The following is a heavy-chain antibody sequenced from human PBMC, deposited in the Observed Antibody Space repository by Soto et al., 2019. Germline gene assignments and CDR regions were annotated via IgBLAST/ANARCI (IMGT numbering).Heavy chain of an antibody. D-gene: IGHD3-22*01. V-gene: IGHV1-69*13. CDR3: AGSYNYDSSGYYYTNGMDV. CDR1: GGTFISYA. Sequence: GASVKVSCKPSGGTFISYAVNWVRQAPGQGLEWMGTIIPVSGTARYAQKFQGRVTIIADESTSTAYVELSSLRSEDTAVYYCAGSYNYDSSGYYYTNGMDVWGQGTTVTVSS. J-gene: IGHJ6*02. CDR2: IIPVSGTA.